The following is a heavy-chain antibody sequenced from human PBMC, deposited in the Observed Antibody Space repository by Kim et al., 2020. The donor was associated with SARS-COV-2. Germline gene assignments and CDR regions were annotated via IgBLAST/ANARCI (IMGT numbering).Heavy chain of an antibody. D-gene: IGHD3-22*01. J-gene: IGHJ4*02. Sequence: SVEGRSTISRDNSKTTLYLQMNSLRAEDTAVYYCAIDGGPLNYYDDAYFDYWGQGTLVTVSS. V-gene: IGHV3-30*07. CDR3: AIDGGPLNYYDDAYFDY.